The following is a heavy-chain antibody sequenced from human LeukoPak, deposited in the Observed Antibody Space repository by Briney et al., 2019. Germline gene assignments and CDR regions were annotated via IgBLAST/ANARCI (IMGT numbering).Heavy chain of an antibody. Sequence: ASVKVSCKASGYTFTGYYMHWVRQAPGQGLEWMRWINPNSGGTNYAQKFQGRVTMTRDTSISTAYMELSRLRSDDTAVYYCARDWYYYDSSGLPDYWGQGTLVTVSS. J-gene: IGHJ4*02. CDR3: ARDWYYYDSSGLPDY. D-gene: IGHD3-22*01. V-gene: IGHV1-2*02. CDR1: GYTFTGYY. CDR2: INPNSGGT.